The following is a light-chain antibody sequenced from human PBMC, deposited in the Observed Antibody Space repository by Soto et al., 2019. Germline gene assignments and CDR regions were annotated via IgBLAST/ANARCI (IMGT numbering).Light chain of an antibody. CDR1: DSVHSSY. CDR3: QQYAGTPT. Sequence: EIVLTQSPGTLSVSPGERATLSCRASDSVHSSYVAWYQKTPGQTPRLRIHGATSRAPGVQDRLSGRESRTDFTLSISRMEAEDSAVYYCQQYAGTPTFGQGTRLEI. CDR2: GAT. J-gene: IGKJ5*01. V-gene: IGKV3-20*01.